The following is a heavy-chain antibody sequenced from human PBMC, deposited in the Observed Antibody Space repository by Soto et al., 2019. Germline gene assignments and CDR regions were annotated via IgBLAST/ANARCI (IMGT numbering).Heavy chain of an antibody. Sequence: SETLSLTCTVSGFSISSGYHWGWIRQTPGKGLEWIGNIFHSGSTYSNLSLKSRVTMSVDAAKNQFSLEMTSVTAADTGIYFCAREKNFWSGFDYWGQGTLVTVSS. V-gene: IGHV4-38-2*02. J-gene: IGHJ4*02. D-gene: IGHD3-3*01. CDR3: AREKNFWSGFDY. CDR1: GFSISSGYH. CDR2: IFHSGST.